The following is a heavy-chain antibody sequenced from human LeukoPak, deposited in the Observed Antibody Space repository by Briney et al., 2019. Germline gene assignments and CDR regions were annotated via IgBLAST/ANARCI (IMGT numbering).Heavy chain of an antibody. CDR1: GXSISSSSDY. CDR2: IYYSGST. J-gene: IGHJ6*02. Sequence: PSETLSLTCTVSGXSISSSSDYWGWIRQPPGKGLELILSIYYSGSTYCNPSLKSRVTISVDTSKNKFSLKLSSVTAADMSVYYCARLNEYSSSSGAAYGMDVWGQGTTVTVSS. CDR3: ARLNEYSSSSGAAYGMDV. V-gene: IGHV4-39*01. D-gene: IGHD6-6*01.